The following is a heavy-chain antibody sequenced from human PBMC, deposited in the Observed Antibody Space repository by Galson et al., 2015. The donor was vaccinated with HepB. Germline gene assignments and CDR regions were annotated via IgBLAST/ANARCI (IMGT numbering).Heavy chain of an antibody. CDR2: IWYDGSNK. D-gene: IGHD3-16*02. CDR1: GFTFSSYG. Sequence: SLRLSCAASGFTFSSYGMHWVRQAPGKGLEWVAVIWYDGSNKYYADSVKGRFTISRDNSKNTLYLQMNSLRAEDTAVYYCARDSYRREVDYWGQGTLVTVSS. J-gene: IGHJ4*02. CDR3: ARDSYRREVDY. V-gene: IGHV3-33*01.